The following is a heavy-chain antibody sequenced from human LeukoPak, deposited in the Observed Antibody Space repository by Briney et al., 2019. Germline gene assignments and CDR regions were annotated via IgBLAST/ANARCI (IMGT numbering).Heavy chain of an antibody. CDR2: ITRDSIYT. Sequence: GGSLRLSCAASGFTSSNYNMNWVPQTPGKGLEWVSSITRDSIYTFHADSVKGRFTISRDNAKNSLSLQMNSLRAEDTAVYYCARDPYNGYYGDDYYYYMDVWGKGTTVTISS. CDR3: ARDPYNGYYGDDYYYYMDV. V-gene: IGHV3-21*01. J-gene: IGHJ6*03. CDR1: GFTSSNYN. D-gene: IGHD4-17*01.